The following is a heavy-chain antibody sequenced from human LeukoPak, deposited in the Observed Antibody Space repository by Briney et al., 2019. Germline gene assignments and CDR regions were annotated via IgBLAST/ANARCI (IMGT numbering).Heavy chain of an antibody. Sequence: PGGSLRLSCAASGFTFSSYSMNWVRQPPGKGLEWVAVISYDGSNKYYADSVKGRFTISRDNSKNTLYLQMNSLRAEDTAVYYCVIMYYYDSSGSENYYYYGMDVWGQGTTVTVSS. CDR3: VIMYYYDSSGSENYYYYGMDV. V-gene: IGHV3-30*03. CDR2: ISYDGSNK. CDR1: GFTFSSYS. J-gene: IGHJ6*02. D-gene: IGHD3-22*01.